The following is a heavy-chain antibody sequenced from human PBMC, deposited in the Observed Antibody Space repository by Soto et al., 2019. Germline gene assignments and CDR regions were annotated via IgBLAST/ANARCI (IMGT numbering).Heavy chain of an antibody. J-gene: IGHJ5*02. D-gene: IGHD5-12*01. CDR1: GGTFSSYA. CDR3: ARCWHDGMATILGWFDP. V-gene: IGHV1-69*13. CDR2: IIPIFGTA. Sequence: GASVKVSCKASGGTFSSYAISWVRQAPGQGLEWMGGIIPIFGTANYAQKFQGRVTITADESTSTAYMELSSLRSEDTAVYYCARCWHDGMATILGWFDPWGQGTLVTVSS.